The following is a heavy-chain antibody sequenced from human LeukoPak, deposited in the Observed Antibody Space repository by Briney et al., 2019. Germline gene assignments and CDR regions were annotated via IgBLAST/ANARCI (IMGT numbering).Heavy chain of an antibody. J-gene: IGHJ4*02. CDR2: INPYNGNT. CDR1: GYTFLNYG. CDR3: ARANFLYCSSTSCLFDY. V-gene: IGHV1-18*04. D-gene: IGHD2-2*01. Sequence: GASVKVSCKASGYTFLNYGISWVRQAPGQGPEWMGWINPYNGNTTYRQTFQGRVTMTTDTSTSTAYMELRSLRSDDTAVYYCARANFLYCSSTSCLFDYWGQGTLVTVSS.